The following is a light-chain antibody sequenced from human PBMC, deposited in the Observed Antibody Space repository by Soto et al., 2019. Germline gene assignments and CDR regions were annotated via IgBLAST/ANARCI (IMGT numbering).Light chain of an antibody. CDR3: QQYGTSPRT. CDR1: QSVRSSY. J-gene: IGKJ1*01. Sequence: EIVLTQSPGTLSLSPGERATLSCRASQSVRSSYLAWYQQKPGQAPRLLIYGVSTRASGIPDRFSGSGSGTDFTLTISRLESEDFAVYYCQQYGTSPRTFGRGTKVEIK. V-gene: IGKV3-20*01. CDR2: GVS.